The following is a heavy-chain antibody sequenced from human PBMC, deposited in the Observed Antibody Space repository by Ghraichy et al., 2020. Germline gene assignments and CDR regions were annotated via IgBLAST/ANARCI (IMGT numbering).Heavy chain of an antibody. Sequence: GGSLRLSCAASGFTFSSYAMYWVRQAPGKGLEWVAVISYDGSNKYYADSVKGRFTISRDNSKNTLYLQMNSLRAEDTAVYYCARDGSYYSFFLGYWGQGTLVTVSS. CDR2: ISYDGSNK. CDR1: GFTFSSYA. J-gene: IGHJ4*02. CDR3: ARDGSYYSFFLGY. V-gene: IGHV3-30-3*01. D-gene: IGHD1-26*01.